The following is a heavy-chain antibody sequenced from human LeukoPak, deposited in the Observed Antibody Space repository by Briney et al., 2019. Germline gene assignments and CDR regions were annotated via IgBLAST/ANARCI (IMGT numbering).Heavy chain of an antibody. D-gene: IGHD3-3*01. CDR2: IKSKTDGGTT. Sequence: GGSLRLSCAASGFTFSNAWMSWVRQAPGKGLEWVGRIKSKTDGGTTDYAAPVKGRFTISRDDSKNTLYLQMNSLKTEDTAVYYCPTESDTGYDFWGHHISTWFDPWGQGTLVTVSS. CDR3: PTESDTGYDFWGHHISTWFDP. CDR1: GFTFSNAW. V-gene: IGHV3-15*01. J-gene: IGHJ5*02.